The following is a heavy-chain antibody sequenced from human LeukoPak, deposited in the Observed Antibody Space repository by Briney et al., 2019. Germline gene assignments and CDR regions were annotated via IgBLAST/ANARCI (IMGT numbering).Heavy chain of an antibody. Sequence: PGRSPRLSCAASGFTFSSYGMHWVRQAPGKGLEWVAGISYDGSNKYYADSVKGRFTISRDNSTNTPYLPMSSMLAAATAVYYCATGHAGDMWLQLGYFFDYWGQGTLVTVSS. CDR3: ATGHAGDMWLQLGYFFDY. V-gene: IGHV3-30*03. D-gene: IGHD5-24*01. CDR2: ISYDGSNK. CDR1: GFTFSSYG. J-gene: IGHJ4*02.